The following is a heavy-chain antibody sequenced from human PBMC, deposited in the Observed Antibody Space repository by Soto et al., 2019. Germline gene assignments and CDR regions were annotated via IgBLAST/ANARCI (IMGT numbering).Heavy chain of an antibody. D-gene: IGHD4-17*01. CDR1: RFTFSDYY. CDR2: ISGSGSTI. CDR3: AREYYGDYVDYYGLDV. J-gene: IGHJ6*02. V-gene: IGHV3-11*01. Sequence: PGGSLRLSCAASRFTFSDYYMSWIRQAPGKGLEWVSYISGSGSTIFYADSVKGRFTISRDNAKNSLYLQMNSLRAEDTAVYYCAREYYGDYVDYYGLDVWGQGTTVTVSS.